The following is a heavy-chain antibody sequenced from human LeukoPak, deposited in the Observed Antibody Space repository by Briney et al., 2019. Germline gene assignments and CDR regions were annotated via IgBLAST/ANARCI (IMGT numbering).Heavy chain of an antibody. J-gene: IGHJ4*02. CDR3: ALWRQRLVRYFDY. D-gene: IGHD6-13*01. CDR1: GGTFSSYA. V-gene: IGHV1-69*05. CDR2: IIPIFGTA. Sequence: SVKVSCKASGGTFSSYAISWVRQAPGQGLEWMGGIIPIFGTANYAQKFQGRVTITTDESTSTAYMELSSLRSEDTAVYYCALWRQRLVRYFDYWGQGTLVTVSS.